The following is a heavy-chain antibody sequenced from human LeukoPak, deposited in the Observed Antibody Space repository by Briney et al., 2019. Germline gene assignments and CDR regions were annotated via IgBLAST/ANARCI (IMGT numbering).Heavy chain of an antibody. Sequence: GGSLRLSCAASGFTFSSFGMHWVRQAPSKGLEWVAVIWYDGSNKYYADSVKGRFTISRDNSKNTLYLQMNSLRAEDTAVYYCAKVLGQYYYYYMDVWGKGTTVTVSS. D-gene: IGHD3-16*01. CDR2: IWYDGSNK. V-gene: IGHV3-33*06. J-gene: IGHJ6*03. CDR1: GFTFSSFG. CDR3: AKVLGQYYYYYMDV.